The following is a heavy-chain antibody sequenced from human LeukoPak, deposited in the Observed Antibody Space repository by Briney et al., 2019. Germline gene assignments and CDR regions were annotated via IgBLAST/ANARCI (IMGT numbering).Heavy chain of an antibody. D-gene: IGHD5-24*01. CDR2: IYYSGST. Sequence: PSETLSLTCTVSVGSISSSSYYWGWIRQPPGKGLELIGSIYYSGSTYYNPSLKSQVTISVDTSKNQFSLKLSSVTAADTAVYYCARRGMATSYFDYWGQGTLVTVSS. CDR1: VGSISSSSYY. CDR3: ARRGMATSYFDY. J-gene: IGHJ4*02. V-gene: IGHV4-39*01.